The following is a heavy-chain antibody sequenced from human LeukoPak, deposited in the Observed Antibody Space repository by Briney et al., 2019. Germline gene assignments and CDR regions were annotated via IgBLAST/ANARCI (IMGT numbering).Heavy chain of an antibody. CDR3: ARRYYDGMDV. Sequence: ASVKVSCKASGYTFTSYYLRWVRQAPGQGLEWMGIINPSGGSTNYARKFQGRVTMTRDKFTSTVYTEVSSLRSEDTAVYYCARRYYDGMDVWGQGTTVTVSS. CDR1: GYTFTSYY. J-gene: IGHJ6*02. V-gene: IGHV1-46*01. CDR2: INPSGGST.